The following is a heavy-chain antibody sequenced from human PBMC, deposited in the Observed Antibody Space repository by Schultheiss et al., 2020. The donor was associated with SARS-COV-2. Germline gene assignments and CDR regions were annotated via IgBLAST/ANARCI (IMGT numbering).Heavy chain of an antibody. CDR3: ARDRWYYDSSGYNYYYYGMDV. CDR2: IWFDGSNA. CDR1: GFTFSSYG. J-gene: IGHJ6*02. D-gene: IGHD3-22*01. Sequence: GESLKISCAASGFTFSSYGMHWVRQAPGKGLEWVAVIWFDGSNAYYGDSVQGRFTISRDNSKNTLYLQMNSLRAEDTAVYYCARDRWYYDSSGYNYYYYGMDVWGQGTTVTVSS. V-gene: IGHV3-33*01.